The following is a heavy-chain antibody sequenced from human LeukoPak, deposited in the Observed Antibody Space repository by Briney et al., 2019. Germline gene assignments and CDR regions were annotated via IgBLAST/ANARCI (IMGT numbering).Heavy chain of an antibody. D-gene: IGHD6-19*01. CDR2: ISYDGSIK. J-gene: IGHJ4*02. CDR1: GFTSSSYG. V-gene: IGHV3-30*18. Sequence: GGSLRLSCAASGFTSSSYGMHWVRQAPGKGLEWVAVISYDGSIKYYADSVKGRFTISRDNSKNTLYLQMNSLRAEDTAVYYCAKSLGLPGSGWYCVDYWGQGTLVTVSS. CDR3: AKSLGLPGSGWYCVDY.